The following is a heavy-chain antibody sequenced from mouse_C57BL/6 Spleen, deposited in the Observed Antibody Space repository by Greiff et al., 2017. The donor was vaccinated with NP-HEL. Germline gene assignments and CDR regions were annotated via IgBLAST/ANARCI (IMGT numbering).Heavy chain of an antibody. J-gene: IGHJ3*01. CDR2: IYIGNGYP. V-gene: IGHV1-58*01. Sequence: EVQLQQSGAELVRPGSSVKMSCKTSGFTFTSYGINWVKQRPGQGLEWIGYIYIGNGYPEYNEKFKGKATLTSDTSSSTAYMQLSSLTSEDSAIYFCARDGVTKTWFAYWGQGTLVTVSA. D-gene: IGHD2-2*01. CDR1: GFTFTSYG. CDR3: ARDGVTKTWFAY.